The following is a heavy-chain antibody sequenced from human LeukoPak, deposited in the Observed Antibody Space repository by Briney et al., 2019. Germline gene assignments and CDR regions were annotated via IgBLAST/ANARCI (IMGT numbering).Heavy chain of an antibody. J-gene: IGHJ4*02. D-gene: IGHD2-2*01. CDR3: ARHRYCTTTACYDMGGY. CDR2: IYPGDPDT. CDR1: GYSFTNYW. V-gene: IGHV5-51*01. Sequence: GESLKISCKGSGYSFTNYWIAWARQMPGKGLEWMGAIYPGDPDTRYSPSFQGQVTISADKSISTAYLQWSSLKASDTAMYYCARHRYCTTTACYDMGGYWGQGTLVTVSS.